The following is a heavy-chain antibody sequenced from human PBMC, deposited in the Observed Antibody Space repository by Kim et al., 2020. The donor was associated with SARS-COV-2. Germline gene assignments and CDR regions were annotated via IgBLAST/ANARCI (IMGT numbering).Heavy chain of an antibody. CDR1: GGSFSGYY. CDR3: ARPSLLWFGESRRGAFDI. V-gene: IGHV4-34*01. CDR2: INHSGST. Sequence: SETLSLTCAVYGGSFSGYYWSWIRQPPGKGLEWIGEINHSGSTNYNPSLKSRVTISVDTSKNQFSLKLSSVTAADTAVYYCARPSLLWFGESRRGAFDIWGQGTMVTVSS. J-gene: IGHJ3*02. D-gene: IGHD3-10*01.